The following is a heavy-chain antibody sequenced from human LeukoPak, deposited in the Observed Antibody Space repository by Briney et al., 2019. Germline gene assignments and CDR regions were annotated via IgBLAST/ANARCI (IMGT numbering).Heavy chain of an antibody. CDR3: ARAYDSSGYESGY. V-gene: IGHV3-23*01. Sequence: GGSLRLSCAASGFTFSSYAMSWVRQAPGKGLEWVSAISGSGGSTYYADSVKGRFTISRDNSKNTLYLQMNSLRAEDTAVYYCARAYDSSGYESGYWGQGTLVTVSS. D-gene: IGHD3-22*01. J-gene: IGHJ4*02. CDR1: GFTFSSYA. CDR2: ISGSGGST.